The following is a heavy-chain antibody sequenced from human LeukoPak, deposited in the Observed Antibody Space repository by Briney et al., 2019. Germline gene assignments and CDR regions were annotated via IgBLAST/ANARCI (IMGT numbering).Heavy chain of an antibody. CDR2: ISAYNGNT. CDR1: GYTFTSYG. V-gene: IGHV1-18*01. Sequence: ASVKVSCKASGYTFTSYGISWVRQAPGQGLEWMGWISAYNGNTNYAQKLQGRVTMTTDTSTSTAYMELRSLRSDDTAVYYCARIPIVVVPYYYYGMDVWAKGPRSPSP. CDR3: ARIPIVVVPYYYYGMDV. J-gene: IGHJ6*02. D-gene: IGHD3-22*01.